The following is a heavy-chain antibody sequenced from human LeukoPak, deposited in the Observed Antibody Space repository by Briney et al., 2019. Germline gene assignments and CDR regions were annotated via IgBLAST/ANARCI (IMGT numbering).Heavy chain of an antibody. CDR3: AKGLIAVAGPTLFDY. D-gene: IGHD6-19*01. CDR1: GFTFDDYA. J-gene: IGHJ4*02. Sequence: GRSLRLSCAASGFTFDDYAMHWVRQAPGKGLEWVSGISWNSGSIGYADSVKGRLTISRDNAKNSLYLQMNSLRAEDTALYYCAKGLIAVAGPTLFDYWGQGTLVTVSS. CDR2: ISWNSGSI. V-gene: IGHV3-9*01.